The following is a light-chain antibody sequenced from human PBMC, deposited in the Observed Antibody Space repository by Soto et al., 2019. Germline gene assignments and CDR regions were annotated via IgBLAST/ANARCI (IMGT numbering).Light chain of an antibody. V-gene: IGLV3-1*01. CDR2: QDN. CDR3: QAWDSSTVV. J-gene: IGLJ2*01. CDR1: KLGDKY. Sequence: SYELTQPPSVSVSPGQTASITCSGDKLGDKYACWYQQKPGQSPVRVIYQDNKRPSGIPERFSCSNSGNTATLTITGTQAMDEADYYCQAWDSSTVVFGGGTKLTVL.